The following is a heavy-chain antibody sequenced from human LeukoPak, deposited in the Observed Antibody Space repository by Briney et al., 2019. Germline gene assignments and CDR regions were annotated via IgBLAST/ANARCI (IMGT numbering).Heavy chain of an antibody. Sequence: GGSLRLSCATSGFTFSTNIMHWVRQAPGTGLEWVAAVWSDASIKYYAESVKGRFSISRDNSRNTLYLELSSLRAEDTALYYCAKDLHGSGSFDYWGQGTLVTVSS. D-gene: IGHD3-10*01. J-gene: IGHJ4*02. CDR1: GFTFSTNI. CDR3: AKDLHGSGSFDY. V-gene: IGHV3-30*02. CDR2: VWSDASIK.